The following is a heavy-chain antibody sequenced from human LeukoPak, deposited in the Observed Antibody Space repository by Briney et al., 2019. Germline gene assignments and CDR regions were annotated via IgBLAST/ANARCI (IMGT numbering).Heavy chain of an antibody. CDR3: VKHFKVEPGSIDP. Sequence: TSETLSLTCAVFGYSISTGYYWGWIRQPPGKGLEWIGSIYHSGSTYYNASLTSRVTISLDRSKNHFSLKPNSVIAADTAVYYCVKHFKVEPGSIDPWGQGTLVTVSS. J-gene: IGHJ5*02. CDR1: GYSISTGYY. D-gene: IGHD3-3*02. V-gene: IGHV4-38-2*01. CDR2: IYHSGST.